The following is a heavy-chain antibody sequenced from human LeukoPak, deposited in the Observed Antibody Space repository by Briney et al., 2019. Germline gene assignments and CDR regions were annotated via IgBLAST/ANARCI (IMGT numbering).Heavy chain of an antibody. V-gene: IGHV1-2*02. J-gene: IGHJ2*01. CDR1: GYTFTTYY. CDR2: INPNSGGT. CDR3: AREGYSSGSPYFDL. D-gene: IGHD6-19*01. Sequence: APVKVSCKASGYTFTTYYMHWVRQAPGQGLEWMGWINPNSGGTNYAQKFQGGVTMTRDTSISTAYMELSRLRSDDTAVYYCAREGYSSGSPYFDLWGRGTLVTVSS.